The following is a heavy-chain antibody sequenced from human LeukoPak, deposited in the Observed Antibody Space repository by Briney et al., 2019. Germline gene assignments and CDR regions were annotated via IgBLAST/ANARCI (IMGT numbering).Heavy chain of an antibody. CDR1: EFPFSIYA. J-gene: IGHJ4*02. V-gene: IGHV3-23*01. CDR2: ISGRGVST. D-gene: IGHD3-10*01. CDR3: AKYTPANYYGSGSIFDY. Sequence: GGSLRLSCAASEFPFSIYAMSWVRQAPGKGLEWVSAISGRGVSTYYADSVKGPFTISRDNSKDTLYLQMSNLRAEDTAVYYCAKYTPANYYGSGSIFDYWGQGTLVTVSS.